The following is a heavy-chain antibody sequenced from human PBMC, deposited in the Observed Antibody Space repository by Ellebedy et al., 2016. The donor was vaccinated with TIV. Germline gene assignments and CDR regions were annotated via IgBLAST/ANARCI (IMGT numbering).Heavy chain of an antibody. V-gene: IGHV4-59*04. CDR2: MFHSGST. CDR1: GGSISSYY. J-gene: IGHJ4*02. D-gene: IGHD3-16*01. CDR3: ARMRSYGFSTPAY. Sequence: SETLSLTXTVSGGSISSYYWGWIRQTPGKGLEWIGSMFHSGSTYYNPSLKSRVTISVDTSKNQMSLKVTSVTAADTAIYYCARMRSYGFSTPAYWGQGTLVSVSS.